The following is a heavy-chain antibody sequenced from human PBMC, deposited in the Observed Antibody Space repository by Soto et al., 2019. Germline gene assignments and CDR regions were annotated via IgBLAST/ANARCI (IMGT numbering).Heavy chain of an antibody. CDR1: GGSISSGDYY. Sequence: QVQLQESGPGLVKPSQTLSLSCTVSGGSISSGDYYWSWIRQHPGKGLEWIGYVYYSGSTYNNPSLKSRVTISVDTSKNQFSLKLTSVTAADTAVYYCATYGSGSYKPTTFDYWGQGTLVTVSS. J-gene: IGHJ4*02. V-gene: IGHV4-31*03. CDR2: VYYSGST. CDR3: ATYGSGSYKPTTFDY. D-gene: IGHD3-10*01.